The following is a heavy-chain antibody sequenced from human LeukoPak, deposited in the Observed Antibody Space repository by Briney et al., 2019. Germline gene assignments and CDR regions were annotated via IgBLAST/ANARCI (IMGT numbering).Heavy chain of an antibody. CDR3: ATYSILNAREFRY. CDR1: GYTFSNSW. CDR2: VQHIGGET. J-gene: IGHJ1*01. Sequence: GGSLRLSCAGSGYTFSNSWMGWVRQAPGKGLEWVANVQHIGGETYYVDSVKGRFTISRDNAKNSVYLQMNSLGADDTAVYYCATYSILNAREFRYWGQGTLVTVSS. V-gene: IGHV3-7*01. D-gene: IGHD4-11*01.